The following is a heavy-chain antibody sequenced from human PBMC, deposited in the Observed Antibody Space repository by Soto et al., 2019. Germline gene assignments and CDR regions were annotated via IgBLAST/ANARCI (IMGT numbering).Heavy chain of an antibody. D-gene: IGHD6-13*01. J-gene: IGHJ5*02. CDR1: GFTFSSYE. CDR2: ISSSGSTI. Sequence: GGSLRLSCAASGFTFSSYEMNWVRQAPGKGLEWVSYISSSGSTIYYADSVKGRFTISRDNAKNSLYLQMNSLRVEDTAVYYCARTSRLNWFDPWGQGTLVTVSS. V-gene: IGHV3-48*03. CDR3: ARTSRLNWFDP.